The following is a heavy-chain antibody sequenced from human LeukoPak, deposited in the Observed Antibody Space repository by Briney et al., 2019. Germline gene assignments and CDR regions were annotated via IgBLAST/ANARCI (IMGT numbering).Heavy chain of an antibody. D-gene: IGHD3-10*01. CDR1: AYTFTGFY. CDR2: INPNTGGT. J-gene: IGHJ4*02. V-gene: IGHV1-2*02. CDR3: ARWGSDLGSYYGD. Sequence: ASVKVSCKASAYTFTGFYIHWVRQAPGQGLEWMGWINPNTGGTNYARKFKGRVTMTRDTSISTVYMEVSRLGSDDTAVYYCARWGSDLGSYYGDWGQGTLVTVSS.